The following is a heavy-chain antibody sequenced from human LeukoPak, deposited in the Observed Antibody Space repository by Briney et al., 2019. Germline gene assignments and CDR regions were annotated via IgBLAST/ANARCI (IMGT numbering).Heavy chain of an antibody. J-gene: IGHJ5*02. CDR1: GNTFTNYY. D-gene: IGHD6-13*01. CDR2: INPSAGTT. V-gene: IGHV1-46*01. Sequence: GASVKVSCKASGNTFTNYYMHWVRQAPGQGLEWMGIINPSAGTTTYAQKFQGRVTMTRDTSTSTVYMELSSLRSEDTAVYYCARDGDENSSSWSWFDPWGQGPLVTVSS. CDR3: ARDGDENSSSWSWFDP.